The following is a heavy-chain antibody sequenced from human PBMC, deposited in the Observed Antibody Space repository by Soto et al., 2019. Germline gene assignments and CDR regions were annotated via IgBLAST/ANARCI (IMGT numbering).Heavy chain of an antibody. V-gene: IGHV3-7*01. D-gene: IGHD2-21*02. Sequence: PGGSLRLSCAVSGFTFGSYWMNWVRLIPGKGLEWVAYIKPDGSATYYADSVKGRFTISRDNAKNSLYLQMNSLRVEDTSVYYCARAGYCGPGCYYYFDYWGQGTLVTVSS. CDR1: GFTFGSYW. CDR3: ARAGYCGPGCYYYFDY. J-gene: IGHJ4*02. CDR2: IKPDGSAT.